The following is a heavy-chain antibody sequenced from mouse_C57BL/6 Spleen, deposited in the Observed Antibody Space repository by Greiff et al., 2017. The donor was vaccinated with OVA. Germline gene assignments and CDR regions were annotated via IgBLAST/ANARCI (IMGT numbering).Heavy chain of an antibody. CDR3: ARSYDGYYDYAMDY. D-gene: IGHD2-3*01. CDR1: GFSLTSYA. CDR2: IWTGGGT. J-gene: IGHJ4*01. Sequence: VHLVESGPGLVAPSQSLSITCTVSGFSLTSYAISWVRQPPGKGLEWLGVIWTGGGTNYNSALKSRLSISKDNSKSQVFLKMNSLQTDDTARYYCARSYDGYYDYAMDYWGQGTSVTVSS. V-gene: IGHV2-9-1*01.